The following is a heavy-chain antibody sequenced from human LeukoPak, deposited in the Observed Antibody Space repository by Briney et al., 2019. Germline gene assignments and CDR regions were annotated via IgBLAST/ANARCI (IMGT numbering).Heavy chain of an antibody. J-gene: IGHJ4*02. V-gene: IGHV4-59*12. Sequence: SETLSLTCTVSGGSISSYYWSWIRQPPGKGLEWIAYISDIGSINYNPSLKSRVTISVDTSKNQFSLKLSSVTAADTAVYYCARGGLKGYSSSWYAADYWGQGTLVTVSS. CDR1: GGSISSYY. D-gene: IGHD6-13*01. CDR2: ISDIGSI. CDR3: ARGGLKGYSSSWYAADY.